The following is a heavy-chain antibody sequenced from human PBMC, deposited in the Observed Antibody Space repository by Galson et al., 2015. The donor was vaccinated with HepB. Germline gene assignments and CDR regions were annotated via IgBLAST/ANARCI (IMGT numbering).Heavy chain of an antibody. CDR1: GFSLSTSEMC. Sequence: PALVKPTQTLTLTCTFSGFSLSTSEMCVSWIRQPPGKALEWLARIDWDDDKYYSTSLKTRLTISKDTSKNQVVLTMTNMDPVDTATYYCARMKFDCGGGRCYANHFDYWGQGTLVTVSS. D-gene: IGHD2-15*01. CDR2: IDWDDDK. V-gene: IGHV2-70*11. J-gene: IGHJ4*02. CDR3: ARMKFDCGGGRCYANHFDY.